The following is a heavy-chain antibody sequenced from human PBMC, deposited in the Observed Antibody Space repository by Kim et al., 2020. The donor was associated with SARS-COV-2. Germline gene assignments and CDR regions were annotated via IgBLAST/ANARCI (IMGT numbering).Heavy chain of an antibody. CDR2: ST. D-gene: IGHD3-16*01. CDR3: ARGLYRGADY. Sequence: STNDNPSLKSRVTISVDTSKNQFSLKLSSVTAADTAVYHCARGLYRGADYWGQGTLVTVSS. J-gene: IGHJ4*02. V-gene: IGHV4-34*01.